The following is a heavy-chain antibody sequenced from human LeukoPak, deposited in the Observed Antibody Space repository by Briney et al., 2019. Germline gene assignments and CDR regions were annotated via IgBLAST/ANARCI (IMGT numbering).Heavy chain of an antibody. V-gene: IGHV1-18*01. J-gene: IGHJ4*02. CDR1: GYTFTGYG. Sequence: GASVKVSCKASGYTFTGYGISWVRQAPGQELEWMGWISTYNGDTNYAQNLQGRLIMTTDTSTSTVYMELSSLKSDDTAVYYCARDWYCSGGSCIDLFDYWGQGILVTVSS. D-gene: IGHD2-15*01. CDR3: ARDWYCSGGSCIDLFDY. CDR2: ISTYNGDT.